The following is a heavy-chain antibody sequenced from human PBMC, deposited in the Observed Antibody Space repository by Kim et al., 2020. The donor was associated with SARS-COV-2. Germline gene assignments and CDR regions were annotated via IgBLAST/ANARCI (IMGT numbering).Heavy chain of an antibody. J-gene: IGHJ6*02. V-gene: IGHV1-46*01. Sequence: QKFQDRVTLTSDTSTTTVYMELSSLSSEDTAVYYCARRGVTTLYYYSMDVWGQGTTVTVSS. CDR3: ARRGVTTLYYYSMDV. D-gene: IGHD4-4*01.